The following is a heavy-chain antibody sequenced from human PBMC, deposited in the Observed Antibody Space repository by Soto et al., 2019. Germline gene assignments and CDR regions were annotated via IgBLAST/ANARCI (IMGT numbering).Heavy chain of an antibody. CDR3: ARDTLRSGYVDAFDI. J-gene: IGHJ3*02. CDR1: GFTFSSYS. V-gene: IGHV3-21*01. CDR2: ISSSSSYI. D-gene: IGHD3-22*01. Sequence: EVQLVESGGGLVKPGGSLRLSCAASGFTFSSYSMNWVRQAPGKGLEWVSSISSSSSYIYYADSVKGRFTISRDNVKNSLYLQMNSLRAEDTAVYYCARDTLRSGYVDAFDIWGQGTMVTVYS.